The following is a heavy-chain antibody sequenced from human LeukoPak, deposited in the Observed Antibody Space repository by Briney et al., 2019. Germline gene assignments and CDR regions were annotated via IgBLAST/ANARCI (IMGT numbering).Heavy chain of an antibody. J-gene: IGHJ4*02. D-gene: IGHD3-22*01. CDR2: ISSSSSYI. Sequence: GGSLRLSCAASGFTFSSYSMNWVRQAPGKGLEWVSSISSSSSYIYYADSVKGRFTISRDNAKNSLYLQMNSLRAEDTAVYYCARADYTYYYDSSSPNSFDYWGQGTLVTVSS. CDR3: ARADYTYYYDSSSPNSFDY. V-gene: IGHV3-21*01. CDR1: GFTFSSYS.